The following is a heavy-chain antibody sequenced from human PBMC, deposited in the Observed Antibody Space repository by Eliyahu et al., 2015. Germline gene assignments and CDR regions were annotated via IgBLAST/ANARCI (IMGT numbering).Heavy chain of an antibody. CDR2: ISGSGGST. J-gene: IGHJ4*02. CDR1: GFTFSXYA. D-gene: IGHD4-17*01. V-gene: IGHV3-23*01. CDR3: ASSFDGDYDLCAY. Sequence: EVQLLESGGGLVQRGGSLRXXCAXSGFTFSXYAMTWVRQAPGKGLEWXXGISGSGGSTYYADSVKGRFTIPRDNSKNTLYLQMNSLRAEDTAIYYCASSFDGDYDLCAYWGQGTLVTVSS.